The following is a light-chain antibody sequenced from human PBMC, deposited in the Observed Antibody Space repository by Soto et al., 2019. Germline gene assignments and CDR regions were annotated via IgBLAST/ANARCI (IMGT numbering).Light chain of an antibody. J-gene: IGKJ4*01. CDR3: QQYNNWPRAT. Sequence: VMTQSPATLSVSPGERATLSCRASQSINSNLAWYQQKLGQAPRLFIFRASSRATGVPARFSGSGSGTEVNMTISSLQSEDFAIYYCQQYNNWPRATFGGGTRVEIK. CDR2: RAS. V-gene: IGKV3-15*01. CDR1: QSINSN.